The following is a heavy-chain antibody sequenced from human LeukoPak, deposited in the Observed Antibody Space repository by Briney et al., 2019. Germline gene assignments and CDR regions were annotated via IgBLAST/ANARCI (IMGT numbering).Heavy chain of an antibody. Sequence: PSETLSLTCAVYGGSFSGYYWSWIRQPPGKGLEWIGEINHSGSTNYNPSLKSRVTISVDTSKNQFSMKLSSVTAADTAVYYCARGTDIVATNWFDPWGQGTLVTVSS. CDR1: GGSFSGYY. D-gene: IGHD5-12*01. CDR3: ARGTDIVATNWFDP. J-gene: IGHJ5*02. V-gene: IGHV4-34*01. CDR2: INHSGST.